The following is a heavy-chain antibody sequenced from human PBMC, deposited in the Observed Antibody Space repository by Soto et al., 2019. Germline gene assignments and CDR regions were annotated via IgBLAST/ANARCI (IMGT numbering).Heavy chain of an antibody. Sequence: EVQLVESGGGLVQPGGSLRLSCAASGFTFSSYWMSWVRQAPGKGLEWVANIKQDGSEKYYVDSVKGRFTISRDNAKNSLYLQMNSLRAEDTAVYYCAREPYRIAADDGMDVWGQGTTVTVSS. V-gene: IGHV3-7*03. D-gene: IGHD6-13*01. CDR3: AREPYRIAADDGMDV. J-gene: IGHJ6*02. CDR2: IKQDGSEK. CDR1: GFTFSSYW.